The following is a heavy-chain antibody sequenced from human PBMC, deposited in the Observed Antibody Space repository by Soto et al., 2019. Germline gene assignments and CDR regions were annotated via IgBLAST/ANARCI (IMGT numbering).Heavy chain of an antibody. Sequence: ASVKVSCKASGYTFTSYGISWVRQAPGQGLEWMGWISAYNGNTNYAQKLQGRVTITTDTSTSTAYMELSSLRSEDTAVYYCARGVVVVPAARPRTNWFDPWGQGTLVTVSS. CDR3: ARGVVVVPAARPRTNWFDP. D-gene: IGHD2-2*01. J-gene: IGHJ5*02. CDR2: ISAYNGNT. CDR1: GYTFTSYG. V-gene: IGHV1-18*01.